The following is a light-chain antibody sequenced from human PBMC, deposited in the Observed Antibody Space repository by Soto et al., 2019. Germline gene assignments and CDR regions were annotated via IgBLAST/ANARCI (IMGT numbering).Light chain of an antibody. CDR1: SSDVGRYNY. V-gene: IGLV2-14*01. CDR2: EVN. Sequence: QSALTQPASVSGSPGQSITISCTGTSSDVGRYNYVSWYQQHPGKAPKLIIYEVNNRPSGVSNRFSGSKSGSTASLTISGLQAEDEADYYCSSYTMSSTEVFGSGTKLTVL. CDR3: SSYTMSSTEV. J-gene: IGLJ3*02.